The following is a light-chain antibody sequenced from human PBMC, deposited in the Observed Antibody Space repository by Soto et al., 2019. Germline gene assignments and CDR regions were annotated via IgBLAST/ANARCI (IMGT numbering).Light chain of an antibody. CDR1: QSVSDY. V-gene: IGKV3-11*01. Sequence: VLTQSPARLSLSPGERATLSCRAGQSVSDYLAWYQQKRGQPPRLLFFDASNRAAVLPNRFSAGGAGTDFTLIISSVEPDDFAVYYCQQRVNWPPTVGGGTKVEI. CDR3: QQRVNWPPT. CDR2: DAS. J-gene: IGKJ4*01.